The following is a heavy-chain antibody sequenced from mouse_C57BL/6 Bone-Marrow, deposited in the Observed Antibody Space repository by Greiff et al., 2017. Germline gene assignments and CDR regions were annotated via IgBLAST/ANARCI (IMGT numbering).Heavy chain of an antibody. V-gene: IGHV5-6*01. CDR1: GFTFSSYG. J-gene: IGHJ2*01. CDR3: ARKPYYFDY. Sequence: EVNVVESGGDLVKPGGSLKLSCAASGFTFSSYGMSWVRQTPDKRLEWVATISSGGSYTYYPDSVEGRFTISRTNAKNTLYLQMSSRKSEDTAMYYCARKPYYFDYWGQGTTLTVSS. CDR2: ISSGGSYT.